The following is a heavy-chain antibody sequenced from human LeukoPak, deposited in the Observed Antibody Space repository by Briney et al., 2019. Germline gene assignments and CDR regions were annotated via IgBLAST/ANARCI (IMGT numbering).Heavy chain of an antibody. V-gene: IGHV3-53*01. Sequence: GGSLRLSCAASGFTFSTNYMNWVRQAPGKGLEWVSILYGGSDTYYADSVRGRFTISRDSSKNILSLQMNNLRAEDTAVYYCARVGDHFHWYLDLWGRGTLVTVSS. CDR1: GFTFSTNY. CDR2: LYGGSDT. J-gene: IGHJ2*01. CDR3: ARVGDHFHWYLDL. D-gene: IGHD3-10*01.